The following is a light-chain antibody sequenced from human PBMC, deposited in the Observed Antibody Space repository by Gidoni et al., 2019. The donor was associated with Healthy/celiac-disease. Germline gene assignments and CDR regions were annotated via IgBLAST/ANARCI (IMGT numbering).Light chain of an antibody. CDR1: SLRSYY. CDR3: NSRDSSGNHLV. J-gene: IGLJ2*01. V-gene: IGLV3-19*01. Sequence: SSELPPDPAASVALGQTVRITCQGDSLRSYYASWYQQKTGQAPVLVIYGKNNRPSGIPDRFSGASSGNTASMTITGAQAEDEADYYCNSRDSSGNHLVFGGGTKLTVL. CDR2: GKN.